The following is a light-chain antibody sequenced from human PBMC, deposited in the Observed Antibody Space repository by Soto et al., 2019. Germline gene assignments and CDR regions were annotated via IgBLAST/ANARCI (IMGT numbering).Light chain of an antibody. Sequence: QSALTQPASVSGSPGQSITISCTGTSSDAGGYNYVSWYQQHPGKAPKLMIYEVSNRPSGVSNRFSGSKSGNTASLTISGLQAEDEADYYCSSYTSSSTLVVLGGGTQLTVL. J-gene: IGLJ2*01. V-gene: IGLV2-14*01. CDR2: EVS. CDR1: SSDAGGYNY. CDR3: SSYTSSSTLVV.